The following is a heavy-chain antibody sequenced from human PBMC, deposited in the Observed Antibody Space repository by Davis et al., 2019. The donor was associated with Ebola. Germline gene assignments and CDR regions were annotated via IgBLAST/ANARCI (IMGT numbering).Heavy chain of an antibody. CDR1: GFTFSSYG. J-gene: IGHJ6*02. D-gene: IGHD5-18*01. V-gene: IGHV3-33*01. CDR2: IWYDGSNK. CDR3: AREALRVGSYGRRGYYGMDV. Sequence: GESLKISCAASGFTFSSYGMHWVRQAPGKGLEWVAVIWYDGSNKYYADSVKGRFTISRDNSKNTLYLQMNSLRAEDTAVYYCAREALRVGSYGRRGYYGMDVWGQGTTVTVSS.